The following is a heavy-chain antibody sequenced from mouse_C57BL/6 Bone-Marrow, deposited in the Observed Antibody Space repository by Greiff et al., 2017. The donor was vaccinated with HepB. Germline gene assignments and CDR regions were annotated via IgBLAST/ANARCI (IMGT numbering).Heavy chain of an antibody. CDR1: GFSLTSYG. J-gene: IGHJ1*03. CDR3: ARKGNGNGYWYFDV. CDR2: IWSGGST. D-gene: IGHD2-1*01. V-gene: IGHV2-2*01. Sequence: QVQLKESGPGLVQPSQSLSITCTVSGFSLTSYGVHWVRQSPGKGLEWLGVIWSGGSTDYNAAFISRLSISMDNSKSQVFFKMNSLQADDTAIYYCARKGNGNGYWYFDVWGTGTTVTVSS.